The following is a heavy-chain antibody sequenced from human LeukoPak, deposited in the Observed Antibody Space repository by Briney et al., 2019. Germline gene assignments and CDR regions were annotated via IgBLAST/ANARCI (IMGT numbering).Heavy chain of an antibody. V-gene: IGHV3-21*01. CDR2: ISSSSSSYI. J-gene: IGHJ4*02. CDR1: GFTFSSYS. CDR3: ARDAYGNGDFDY. D-gene: IGHD2-8*01. Sequence: GGSLRLSCAASGFTFSSYSMNWVRQAPGKGPEWVSSISSSSSSYIYYADSVKGRFTISRDNAKNSLYLQMNSLRAEDTAVYYCARDAYGNGDFDYWGQGTLVTVSS.